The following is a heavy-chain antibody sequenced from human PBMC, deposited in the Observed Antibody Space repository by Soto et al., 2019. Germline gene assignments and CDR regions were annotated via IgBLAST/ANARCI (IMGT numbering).Heavy chain of an antibody. V-gene: IGHV3-30*18. J-gene: IGHJ4*02. CDR2: ISHDGSNK. CDR3: AKDLIAAAGNGY. D-gene: IGHD6-13*01. Sequence: WGSLRLSCAASGFTFISYGIHFFRQSPCKWLEWVAVISHDGSNKYYADSVKGRFTISRDNSKNTLYLQMNSLRAEDTAVYYCAKDLIAAAGNGYWGQGTLVTVSS. CDR1: GFTFISYG.